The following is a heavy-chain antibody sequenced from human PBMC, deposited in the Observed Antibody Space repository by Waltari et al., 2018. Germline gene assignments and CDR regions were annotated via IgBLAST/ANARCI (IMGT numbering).Heavy chain of an antibody. CDR1: GGSISSSHYF. D-gene: IGHD3-16*01. CDR3: ARLPFTSSRGMRFDY. V-gene: IGHV4-39*01. Sequence: QLQLQESGPGLVKPSATLYLPCTVPGGSISSSHYFWGRILRPPGKGLGGIGSIFYSGSSYYNPSLNTRVTISVDTSKNQFSLKLSSVTAADTAVYYCARLPFTSSRGMRFDYWGQGTLVTVSS. J-gene: IGHJ4*02. CDR2: IFYSGSS.